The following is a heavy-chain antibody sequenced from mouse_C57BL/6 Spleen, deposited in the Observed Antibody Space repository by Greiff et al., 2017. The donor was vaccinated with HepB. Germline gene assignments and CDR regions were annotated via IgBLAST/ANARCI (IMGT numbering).Heavy chain of an antibody. CDR3: ARPGAYYSNYEGFAY. CDR2: ISSGSSTI. J-gene: IGHJ3*01. CDR1: GFTFSDYG. Sequence: EVQLVESGGGLVKPGGSLKLSCAASGFTFSDYGMHWVRQAPEKGLEWVAYISSGSSTIYYADTVKGRFTISRDNAKNTLFLQMTSLRSEDTAMYYCARPGAYYSNYEGFAYWGQGTLVTVSA. D-gene: IGHD2-5*01. V-gene: IGHV5-17*01.